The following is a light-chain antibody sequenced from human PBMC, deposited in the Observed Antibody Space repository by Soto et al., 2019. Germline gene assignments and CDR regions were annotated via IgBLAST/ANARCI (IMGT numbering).Light chain of an antibody. Sequence: EIVLTQSPGTLSLSPGERATLSCRATQTLSSNSLAWYQQKPGQAPRLLIYGTSSRATGIPDRFSGSGSGTDFTLTITRLEPEDFAVYFCQQYGGSPPTTFGGGTTVEIK. CDR2: GTS. CDR3: QQYGGSPPTT. J-gene: IGKJ4*01. V-gene: IGKV3-20*01. CDR1: QTLSSNS.